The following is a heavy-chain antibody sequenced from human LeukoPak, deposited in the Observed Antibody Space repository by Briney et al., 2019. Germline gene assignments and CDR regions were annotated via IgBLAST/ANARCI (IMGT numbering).Heavy chain of an antibody. J-gene: IGHJ6*03. D-gene: IGHD4-11*01. V-gene: IGHV1-2*02. CDR3: AVTTVTGFFQDYYYYYMDV. CDR1: GYTFTGYY. Sequence: ASVKVSCKASGYTFTGYYMHWVRQAPGQGLEWMGWINPNSGGTNYAQKFQGRVTMTRDTSISTAYMELSRLRSDDTAVYYCAVTTVTGFFQDYYYYYMDVWGKGTTVTVSS. CDR2: INPNSGGT.